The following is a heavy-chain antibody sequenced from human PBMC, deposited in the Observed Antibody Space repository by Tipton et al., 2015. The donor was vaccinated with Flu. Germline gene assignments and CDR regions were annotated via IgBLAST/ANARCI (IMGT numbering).Heavy chain of an antibody. Sequence: QLVQSGAEVKKPGASVKVSCKASGYTFTSYGISWVRQAPGQGLEWMGWISAYNGNTNYAQKLQGRVTMTTDTSTSTAYMELGSLRSDDTAVYYWARTLAPYCSGGSCYGGFWFDPWGQGTLVTVSS. V-gene: IGHV1-18*01. J-gene: IGHJ5*02. D-gene: IGHD2-15*01. CDR2: ISAYNGNT. CDR1: GYTFTSYG. CDR3: ARTLAPYCSGGSCYGGFWFDP.